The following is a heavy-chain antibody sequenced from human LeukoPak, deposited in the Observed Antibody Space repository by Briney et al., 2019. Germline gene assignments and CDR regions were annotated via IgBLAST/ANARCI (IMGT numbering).Heavy chain of an antibody. CDR2: FDPEDGET. J-gene: IGHJ4*02. CDR3: ARDIVVVVASMTIDY. V-gene: IGHV1-24*01. Sequence: ASVKVSCKVSGYTLTELSMHWVRQAPGKGLEWMGGFDPEDGETIYAQKFQGRVTMTEDTSTDTAYMELGSLRSDDTAVYYCARDIVVVVASMTIDYWGQGTLVTVSS. CDR1: GYTLTELS. D-gene: IGHD2-15*01.